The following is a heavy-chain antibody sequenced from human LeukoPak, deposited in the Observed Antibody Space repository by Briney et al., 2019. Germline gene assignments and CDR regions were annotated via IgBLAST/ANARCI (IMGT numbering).Heavy chain of an antibody. Sequence: SETLSLTCTVSGGSVSSGSYYRSWIRQPPGKGLEWIGYIYYSGGTNYNPSLKSRVTISVDTSKNQFSLKLSSVTAADTAVYYCARAGVVVAATDYWGQGTLVTVSS. V-gene: IGHV4-61*01. CDR1: GGSVSSGSYY. CDR2: IYYSGGT. J-gene: IGHJ4*02. D-gene: IGHD2-15*01. CDR3: ARAGVVVAATDY.